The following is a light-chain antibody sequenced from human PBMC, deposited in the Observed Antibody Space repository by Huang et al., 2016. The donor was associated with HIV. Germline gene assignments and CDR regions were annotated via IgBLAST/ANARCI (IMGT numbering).Light chain of an antibody. CDR3: QQLNSYPLT. Sequence: IQLTQSPSSLSASVGDRVTITCRASQGISSYLAWYKHKPGKAPNLLIYAASTLQSGVPSRFSGSGSGTDFTLTISSLQPEDFATYYCQQLNSYPLTFGPGTKVDIK. CDR1: QGISSY. CDR2: AAS. V-gene: IGKV1-9*01. J-gene: IGKJ3*01.